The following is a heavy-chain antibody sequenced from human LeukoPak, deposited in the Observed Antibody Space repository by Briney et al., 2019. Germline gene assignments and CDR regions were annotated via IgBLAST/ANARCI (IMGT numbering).Heavy chain of an antibody. J-gene: IGHJ4*02. Sequence: GGSLRLSCAASGLTFDDYAMHWVRQAPGKGLEWVSLISWDGGSTDYADSVKGRFTISRDNSKNSLYLQMNSLRAEDTAFYYSGKRRYTRWGSFDYWGQGTLVTVSS. D-gene: IGHD5-24*01. V-gene: IGHV3-43D*04. CDR3: GKRRYTRWGSFDY. CDR1: GLTFDDYA. CDR2: ISWDGGST.